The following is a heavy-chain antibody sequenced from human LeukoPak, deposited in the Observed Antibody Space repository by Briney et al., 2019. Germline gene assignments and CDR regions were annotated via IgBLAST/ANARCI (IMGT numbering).Heavy chain of an antibody. CDR2: ISGGGKNT. Sequence: GGSLRLSCAASGFTFSSFAMNWVRQAPGKGLEWVSAISGGGKNTYYAESVKGRFTISRDNSRNTLNLQMNSLRAEDTAVYYCAKDGAATDFYTYYGMDVWGLGTTVTVSS. CDR3: AKDGAATDFYTYYGMDV. D-gene: IGHD6-13*01. J-gene: IGHJ6*02. V-gene: IGHV3-23*01. CDR1: GFTFSSFA.